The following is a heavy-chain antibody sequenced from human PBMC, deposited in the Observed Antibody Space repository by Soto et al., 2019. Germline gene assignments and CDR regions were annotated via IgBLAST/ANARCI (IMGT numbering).Heavy chain of an antibody. Sequence: EVPLVESGGGLVQPGGSLRLSCAASGFTVSSNYMSWVRQAPGKGLEWVSVIYSGGGTYHADSVRGRFTISRDNSKNTLYLQMNNLRAEDTAVYYCARLFYGSGRDYWGQGTLVTVSS. CDR2: IYSGGGT. D-gene: IGHD3-10*01. J-gene: IGHJ4*02. V-gene: IGHV3-66*04. CDR3: ARLFYGSGRDY. CDR1: GFTVSSNY.